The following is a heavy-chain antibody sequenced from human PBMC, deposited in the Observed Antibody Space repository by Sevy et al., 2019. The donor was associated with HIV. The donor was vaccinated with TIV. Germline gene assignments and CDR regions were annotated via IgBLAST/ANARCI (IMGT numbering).Heavy chain of an antibody. J-gene: IGHJ3*02. Sequence: GGSLRLSCAASGFTFSSYSMNWVRQAPGKGLEWVSYISSSSSTIYYADSVKGRFTISIDNAKNSLYLQMNSLRDEDTAVYYCARGLGYYYDSSGPKGAFDIWGQGTMVTVSS. V-gene: IGHV3-48*02. CDR2: ISSSSSTI. D-gene: IGHD3-22*01. CDR1: GFTFSSYS. CDR3: ARGLGYYYDSSGPKGAFDI.